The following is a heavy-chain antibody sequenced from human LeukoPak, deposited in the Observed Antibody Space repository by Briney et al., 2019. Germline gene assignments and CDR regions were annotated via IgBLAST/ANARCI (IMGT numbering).Heavy chain of an antibody. D-gene: IGHD1-14*01. J-gene: IGHJ6*02. CDR3: ARYKGIDF. Sequence: GGYLRLSCAASGFAFSSHWMTWVRQVPGRGPEWVANVNRDGSETYYLDSVKGRFTISKDNAKNSLYLQMTSVRAEDTDLYRCARYKGIDFWGQGTTVIVSS. V-gene: IGHV3-7*03. CDR2: VNRDGSET. CDR1: GFAFSSHW.